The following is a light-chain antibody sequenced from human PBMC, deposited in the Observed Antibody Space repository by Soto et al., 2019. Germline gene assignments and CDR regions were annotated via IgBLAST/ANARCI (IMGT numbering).Light chain of an antibody. J-gene: IGKJ4*01. CDR3: QQYEAYPLT. V-gene: IGKV1-5*03. Sequence: DIQLTQSPSTLSASVGDRATITCRASQSISSWLAWYQQKPGKAPKLLVYKASSLESGVPSRFSGSGSGTKFTLTISTLQPDDFATYYCQQYEAYPLTFGGGTKVEI. CDR1: QSISSW. CDR2: KAS.